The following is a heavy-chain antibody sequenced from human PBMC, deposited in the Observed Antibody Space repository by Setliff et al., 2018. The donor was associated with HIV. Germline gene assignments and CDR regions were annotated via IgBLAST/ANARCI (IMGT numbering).Heavy chain of an antibody. CDR3: ARESPLERTTTSYYYYGLDV. CDR1: GGSISSDDYY. Sequence: KPSETLSLTCTVSGGSISSDDYYWNWIRQPAGKGLEWIGRIYTSGTTNYNPSLKSRVTISQDTSKNQFSLNLSSVTAADTAVYYCARESPLERTTTSYYYYGLDVWGQGTTVTVSS. V-gene: IGHV4-61*02. J-gene: IGHJ6*02. D-gene: IGHD4-4*01. CDR2: IYTSGTT.